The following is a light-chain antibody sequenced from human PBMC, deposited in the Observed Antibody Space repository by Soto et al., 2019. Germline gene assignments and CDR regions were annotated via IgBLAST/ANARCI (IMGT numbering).Light chain of an antibody. J-gene: IGLJ2*01. CDR2: LNSDGSH. Sequence: QLVLTQSPSASASLGASVKLTCTLSSGHSYYAIAWHQQQPEKGPRYLMKLNSDGSHSKGDGMPDRFSGSSSGAERYLTNSSLQSEDEADYYCQTWGTGGVVFGGGTKLTVL. V-gene: IGLV4-69*01. CDR1: SGHSYYA. CDR3: QTWGTGGVV.